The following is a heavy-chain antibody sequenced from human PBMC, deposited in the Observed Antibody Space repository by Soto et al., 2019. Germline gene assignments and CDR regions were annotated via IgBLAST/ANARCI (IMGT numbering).Heavy chain of an antibody. V-gene: IGHV3-48*01. Sequence: EVQLVESGGGLVQPGGSLRLSCAASGFTFSSYSMNWVRQAPGKGLEWVSYISSGSSTVYYADSVRGRFTISRDKAKNSLYLQMNSLRAEDTAVYYCARGSSTGRSAFDFWGQGTMVMVSS. J-gene: IGHJ3*01. CDR1: GFTFSSYS. CDR3: ARGSSTGRSAFDF. D-gene: IGHD3-10*01. CDR2: ISSGSSTV.